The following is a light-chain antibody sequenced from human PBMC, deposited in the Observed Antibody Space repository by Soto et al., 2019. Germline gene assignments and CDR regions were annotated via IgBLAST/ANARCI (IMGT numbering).Light chain of an antibody. CDR3: AAWDDSLNGYV. V-gene: IGLV1-44*01. Sequence: QSVLTQPPSASGTPGQRVTLSCSGSSSNIGSNTVNLYQHLPGTAPKLLVYTSNQRPSGVPDRFSGSKSGTSASLAISGLQSDDEADYYCAAWDDSLNGYVFGTGTKLTVL. CDR1: SSNIGSNT. CDR2: TSN. J-gene: IGLJ1*01.